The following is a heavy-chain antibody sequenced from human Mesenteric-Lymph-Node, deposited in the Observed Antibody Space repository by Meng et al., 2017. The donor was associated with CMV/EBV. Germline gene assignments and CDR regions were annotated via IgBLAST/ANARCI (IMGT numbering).Heavy chain of an antibody. CDR2: ISYDGSNK. CDR1: GFTFSSYA. J-gene: IGHJ6*02. CDR3: ARDLFKEKTIFGVVRAYYYYGMDV. D-gene: IGHD3-3*01. Sequence: GGSLRLSCVVSGFTFSSYAMHWVRQAPGKGLEWVAVISYDGSNKYYADSVKGRFTISRANSKNTLYLQMNSLRAEDTAVYYCARDLFKEKTIFGVVRAYYYYGMDVWGQGTTVTVSS. V-gene: IGHV3-30-3*01.